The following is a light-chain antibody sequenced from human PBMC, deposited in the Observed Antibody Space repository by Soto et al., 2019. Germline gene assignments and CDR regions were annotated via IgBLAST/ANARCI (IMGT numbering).Light chain of an antibody. Sequence: DIQMTHSPSTLSSSVGDRVTVTCRASQSVSSALAWYQQKPGKAPKLLMYKASSLESGVPSKFSGSGSGAEFTLTISRLEPEDFAVYYCQQYGSSPPITFGGGTKVDI. CDR2: KAS. V-gene: IGKV1-5*03. J-gene: IGKJ4*01. CDR3: QQYGSSPPIT. CDR1: QSVSSA.